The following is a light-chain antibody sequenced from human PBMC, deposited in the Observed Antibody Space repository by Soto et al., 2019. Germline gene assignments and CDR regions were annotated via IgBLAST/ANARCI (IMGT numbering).Light chain of an antibody. V-gene: IGKV1-39*01. J-gene: IGKJ5*01. CDR3: QQSYSTPIT. CDR2: AAS. CDR1: QSISSSF. Sequence: DIQVTQSPSSLSASVGDRVTITFRASQSISSSFLNWYQQKPGKAPKLLIYAASSLQSGVPSRFSGSGSGTDFTLTISSLQPEDFATYYCQQSYSTPITFGQVTRLEIK.